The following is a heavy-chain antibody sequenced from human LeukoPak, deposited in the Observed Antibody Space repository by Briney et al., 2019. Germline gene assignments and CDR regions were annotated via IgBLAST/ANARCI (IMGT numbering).Heavy chain of an antibody. CDR3: AKGQELDDGVFDS. CDR2: IWYDGNNK. D-gene: IGHD1-1*01. V-gene: IGHV3-33*06. J-gene: IGHJ4*02. Sequence: GGSLRLSCATSGFTFSNYGILWVRQAPGKGLEWVAVIWYDGNNKYYADSVKGRFTISRDNSKKTLNLQMNTLRAEDTAIYYCAKGQELDDGVFDSWGQGTLVTVSS. CDR1: GFTFSNYG.